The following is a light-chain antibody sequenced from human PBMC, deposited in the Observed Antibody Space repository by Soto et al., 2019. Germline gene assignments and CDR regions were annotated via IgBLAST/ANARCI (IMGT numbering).Light chain of an antibody. CDR1: SSNIGTNP. CDR2: TNY. J-gene: IGLJ1*01. CDR3: AAWDDSLNGHV. V-gene: IGLV1-44*01. Sequence: QPVLTQPPSASGTPGQRVTISCSGSSSNIGTNPVNWYQQLPGTAPKLLIYTNYQRPSGVPDRFSGSKSGTSASLAISGLQSEDEADYYCAAWDDSLNGHVFGTGTKVTVL.